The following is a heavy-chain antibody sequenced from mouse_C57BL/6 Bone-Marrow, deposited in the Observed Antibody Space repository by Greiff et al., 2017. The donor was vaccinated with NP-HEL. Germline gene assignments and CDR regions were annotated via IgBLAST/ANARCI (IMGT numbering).Heavy chain of an antibody. CDR3: ARNGSTLGGYFDV. V-gene: IGHV1-20*01. D-gene: IGHD1-1*01. CDR1: GYSFTGYF. J-gene: IGHJ1*03. Sequence: EVKLQQSGPELVKPGDSVKISCKASGYSFTGYFMNWVMQSHGKSLEWIGRINPYNGDTFYNQKFKGKATLTVDKSSSTAHMELRSLTSEDSAVYYCARNGSTLGGYFDVWGTGTTVTVSS. CDR2: INPYNGDT.